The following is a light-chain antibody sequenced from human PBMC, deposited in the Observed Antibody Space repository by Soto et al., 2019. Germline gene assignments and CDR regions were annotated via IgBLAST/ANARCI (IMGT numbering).Light chain of an antibody. CDR1: QSVSSRN. Sequence: EIVLTQSPGTLSLFPGERATLSCRASQSVSSRNLAWYRQKPGQAPSLLIYGAFNRATGIPDRFSGSGSATDFTLTISRLEPADFALYYCLLYGASPPPYTFGQGTKLDIK. J-gene: IGKJ2*01. CDR3: LLYGASPPPYT. V-gene: IGKV3-20*01. CDR2: GAF.